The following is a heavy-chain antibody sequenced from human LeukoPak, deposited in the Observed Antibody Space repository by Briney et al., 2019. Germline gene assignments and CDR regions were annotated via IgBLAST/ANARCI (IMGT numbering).Heavy chain of an antibody. CDR2: IDWDDDK. CDR3: ARCHGPTIYFYYFDY. Sequence: SGPTLVNPTQTLTLTCTFSGFSLSTSGMCVSWIRQPPGKALEWLARIDWDDDKYYSTSLKTRLTISKDTSKNQVVLTMTNMDPVDTATYYCARCHGPTIYFYYFDYWGQGTPVAVSS. D-gene: IGHD2/OR15-2a*01. CDR1: GFSLSTSGMC. J-gene: IGHJ4*02. V-gene: IGHV2-70*11.